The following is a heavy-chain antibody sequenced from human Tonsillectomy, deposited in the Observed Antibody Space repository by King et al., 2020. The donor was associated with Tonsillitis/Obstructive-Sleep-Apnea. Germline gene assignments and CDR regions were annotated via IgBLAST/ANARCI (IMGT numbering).Heavy chain of an antibody. J-gene: IGHJ6*03. D-gene: IGHD1-26*01. CDR2: IYYSGST. Sequence: VQLQESGPGLVKPSETLSLTCTVSGGSISSYYWSWIRQPPGKGLAWIGYIYYSGSTNYNPSLKSRVTISVDTSKNQFSLKLSSVTAADTAVYYCARSEGGRYYYYMDVWGKGTTVTVSS. CDR1: GGSISSYY. V-gene: IGHV4-59*01. CDR3: ARSEGGRYYYYMDV.